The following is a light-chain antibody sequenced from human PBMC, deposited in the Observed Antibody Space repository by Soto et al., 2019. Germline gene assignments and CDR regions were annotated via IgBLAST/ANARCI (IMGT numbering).Light chain of an antibody. Sequence: EIVMTQSPATLSVSPGERATLSCRASQSVSKNLAWFQQKLGQAPRLLIYGASTRATGIPARFSGSGSGTELTLTISSLQSEDFAVYYCQQYNNWPPTYTFGQGTKLEIK. CDR3: QQYNNWPPTYT. J-gene: IGKJ2*01. V-gene: IGKV3-15*01. CDR2: GAS. CDR1: QSVSKN.